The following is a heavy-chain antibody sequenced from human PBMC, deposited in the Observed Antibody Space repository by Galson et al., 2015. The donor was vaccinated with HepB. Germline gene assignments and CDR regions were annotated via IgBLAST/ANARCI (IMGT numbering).Heavy chain of an antibody. CDR2: ISSDGSFK. CDR3: AKGPQLLGTYYHYGMDV. Sequence: ALRLSCAASGFTFSGYGMHWVRQAPGKGLEWVAVISSDGSFKYYGDTVKGRFTVSRDNSKNTLYLQMNSLRAEDTAVYYCAKGPQLLGTYYHYGMDVWGQGTTVTVSS. V-gene: IGHV3-30*18. CDR1: GFTFSGYG. D-gene: IGHD1-26*01. J-gene: IGHJ6*02.